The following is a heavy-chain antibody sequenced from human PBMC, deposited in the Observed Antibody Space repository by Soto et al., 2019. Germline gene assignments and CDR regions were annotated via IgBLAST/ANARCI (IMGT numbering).Heavy chain of an antibody. CDR3: TTEGHILSGYPDPHDY. V-gene: IGHV3-15*01. J-gene: IGHJ4*02. D-gene: IGHD3-9*01. CDR1: GFTFSSYA. CDR2: IKSKTDGGTT. Sequence: VGSLRLSCAASGFTFSSYAMSWVRQAPGKGLEWVGRIKSKTDGGTTDYAAPVKGRFTISRDDSKNTLYLQMNSLKTEDTAVYYCTTEGHILSGYPDPHDYWGQGTLVTVSS.